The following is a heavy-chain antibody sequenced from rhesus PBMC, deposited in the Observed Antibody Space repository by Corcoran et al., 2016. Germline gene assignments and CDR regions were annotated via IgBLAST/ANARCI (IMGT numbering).Heavy chain of an antibody. CDR2: IGGSSGST. CDR3: ARDKVTLFDY. V-gene: IGHV4-127*01. D-gene: IGHD4-23*01. CDR1: GGSISGYYL. J-gene: IGHJ4*01. Sequence: QVQLQESGPGVVKPSETLSLTCAVSGGSISGYYLWSWIRQPPGKGLEWIGYIGGSSGSTNYNPSLKNRVTISKDTSKNQFSLKLSSVTAADTAVYYCARDKVTLFDYWGQGVLDTVSS.